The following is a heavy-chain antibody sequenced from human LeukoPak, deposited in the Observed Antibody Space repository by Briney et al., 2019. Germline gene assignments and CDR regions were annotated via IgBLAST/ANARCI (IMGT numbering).Heavy chain of an antibody. CDR2: INHSGST. V-gene: IGHV4-34*01. CDR3: ARGRVYSSSSVFDP. CDR1: GGSFSGHY. Sequence: SETLSLTCAVYGGSFSGHYWSWLRQPPGKGLEWIGEINHSGSTNYNPSLKSRVTISVDTSKNQFSLKLSSVTAADTAVYYCARGRVYSSSSVFDPWGQGTLVTVSS. D-gene: IGHD6-6*01. J-gene: IGHJ5*02.